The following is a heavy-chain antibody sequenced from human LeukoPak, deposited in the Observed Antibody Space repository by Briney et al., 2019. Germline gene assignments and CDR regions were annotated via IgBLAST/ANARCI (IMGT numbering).Heavy chain of an antibody. Sequence: SETLSRTCSVSGCSIRNYYWSWIRQPAGKGLEWIGRIYTSGNTNHSPSLQSRVTMSVDTSKNQFSLKLSSVTAADTAVYYCARVALRYNWFDPWGQGTLVTVSS. CDR1: GCSIRNYY. J-gene: IGHJ5*02. CDR2: IYTSGNT. V-gene: IGHV4-4*07. CDR3: ARVALRYNWFDP.